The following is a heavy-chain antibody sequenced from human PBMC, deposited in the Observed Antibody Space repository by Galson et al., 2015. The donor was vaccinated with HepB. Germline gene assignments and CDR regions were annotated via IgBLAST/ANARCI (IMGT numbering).Heavy chain of an antibody. Sequence: SVKVSCKASGGTFSSYAISWVRQAPGQGLEWMGGIIPILGIANYAQKFQGRVTITADKSTSTAYMELSSLRAEDTAVYYCAKGATRGYMDVWGKGTTVTVSS. CDR3: AKGATRGYMDV. CDR1: GGTFSSYA. CDR2: IIPILGIA. J-gene: IGHJ6*03. V-gene: IGHV1-69*10. D-gene: IGHD2-15*01.